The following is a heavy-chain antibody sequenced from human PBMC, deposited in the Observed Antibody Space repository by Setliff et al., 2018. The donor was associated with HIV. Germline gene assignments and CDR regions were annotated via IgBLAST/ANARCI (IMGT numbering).Heavy chain of an antibody. CDR2: IYTNGST. V-gene: IGHV4-61*09. CDR3: ARDRGGHYTGSYYYMDV. CDR1: GGSITSGSYY. Sequence: SETLSLTCSVSGGSITSGSYYWGWIRQPAGKGLEWIGHIYTNGSTSYSPSLKSRVTISVDTSKNQFSLRLSPVTAADTAVYYCARDRGGHYTGSYYYMDVWGKGTTVTVSS. J-gene: IGHJ6*03. D-gene: IGHD3-10*01.